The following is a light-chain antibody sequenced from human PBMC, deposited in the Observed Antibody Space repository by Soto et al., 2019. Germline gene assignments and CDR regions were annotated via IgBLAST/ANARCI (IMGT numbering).Light chain of an antibody. J-gene: IGKJ5*01. V-gene: IGKV3-15*01. Sequence: EILLTQSPASLSVSPRERVTLSCRASQSVSNNLAWYQQQPGQAPRVLIYDTSTRATGLPARFSGSGSGTDFTLTISSLQSEDSAVYYCQQYNSWSAITFGQGTRLEIK. CDR2: DTS. CDR1: QSVSNN. CDR3: QQYNSWSAIT.